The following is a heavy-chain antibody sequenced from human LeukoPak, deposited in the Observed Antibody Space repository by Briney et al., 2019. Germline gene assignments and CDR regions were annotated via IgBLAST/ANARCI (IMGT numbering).Heavy chain of an antibody. J-gene: IGHJ3*02. D-gene: IGHD3-22*01. CDR3: ARAGEYYYDNSGYYPNDAFDI. CDR2: IYHSGST. CDR1: GGSISGHY. V-gene: IGHV4-30-2*01. Sequence: SETLSLTCTVSGGSISGHYWSWIRQPPGKGLEWIGYIYHSGSTYYNPSLKSRVTISVDRSKNQFSLKLSSVTAADTAVYYCARAGEYYYDNSGYYPNDAFDIWGQGTMVTVSS.